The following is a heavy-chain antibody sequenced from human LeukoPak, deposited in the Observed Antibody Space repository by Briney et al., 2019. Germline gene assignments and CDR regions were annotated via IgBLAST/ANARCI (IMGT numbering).Heavy chain of an antibody. J-gene: IGHJ4*02. D-gene: IGHD6-13*01. CDR2: ITSTSSYI. CDR1: GVTFSTYT. V-gene: IGHV3-21*04. Sequence: GGSLRLSCAASGVTFSTYTMNWVRQAPGKGLEWVSSITSTSSYIYYADSVKGRFTISRDNAKNSLYLQMNSLRAEDTAVYYCARDSSRVDYWGQGTLVTVSS. CDR3: ARDSSRVDY.